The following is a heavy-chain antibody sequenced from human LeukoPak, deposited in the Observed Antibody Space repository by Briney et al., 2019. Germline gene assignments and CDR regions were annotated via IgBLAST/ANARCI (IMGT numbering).Heavy chain of an antibody. V-gene: IGHV3-21*01. J-gene: IGHJ4*02. CDR2: ISSSSSYI. D-gene: IGHD2-2*01. Sequence: KPGGSLRLSCAASGFTFSSYSMNWVRQAPGKGLEWVSSISSSSSYIYYAYSVKGRFTISRDNAKNSLYLQMNSLRAEDTAVYYCARDANIVVVPAAMGWYDYWGQGTLVTVSS. CDR3: ARDANIVVVPAAMGWYDY. CDR1: GFTFSSYS.